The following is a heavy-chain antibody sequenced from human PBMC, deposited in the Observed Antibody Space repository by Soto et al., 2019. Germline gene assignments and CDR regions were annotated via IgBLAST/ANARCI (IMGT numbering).Heavy chain of an antibody. CDR2: IYPGDSDT. V-gene: IGHV5-51*03. Sequence: EVQLVQSGAEVKKPGESLRISCKGSGYRFTEYWIGWVRQMPGKGLEWMGIIYPGDSDTRYSPSFQGQVTISADKSIGTAYLQWSSLRTSDTAMYYWARKVQGWLLCDHWGQGTLVTVSS. J-gene: IGHJ4*02. CDR1: GYRFTEYW. D-gene: IGHD5-12*01. CDR3: ARKVQGWLLCDH.